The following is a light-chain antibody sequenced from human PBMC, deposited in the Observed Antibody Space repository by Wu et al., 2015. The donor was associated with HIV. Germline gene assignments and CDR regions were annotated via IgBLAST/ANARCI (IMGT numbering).Light chain of an antibody. J-gene: IGKJ2*01. V-gene: IGKV3-20*01. CDR1: QTVGDMS. Sequence: EIVLTQSPGTLSVSPGESVSLSCRASQTVGDMSVAWYQQKTGQAPRLLIYGTSNRATGIGDRFNGSGSGTDFTLTINRLEPEDFAVYYCKLYGSSPYTFGQGTKLEIK. CDR2: GTS. CDR3: KLYGSSPYT.